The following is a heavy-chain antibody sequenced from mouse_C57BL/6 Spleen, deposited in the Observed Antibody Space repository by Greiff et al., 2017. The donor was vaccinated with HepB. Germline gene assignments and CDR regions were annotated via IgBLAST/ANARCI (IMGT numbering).Heavy chain of an antibody. D-gene: IGHD1-3*01. Sequence: VQLQESGPELVKPGASVKISCKASGYAFSSSWMNWVKQRPGKGLEWIGRIYPGDGDTNYNGKFKGKATLTADKSSSTAYMQLSSLTSKDSAVYFCARGAHDWFAYWGQGTLVTVSA. J-gene: IGHJ3*01. CDR2: IYPGDGDT. CDR1: GYAFSSSW. CDR3: ARGAHDWFAY. V-gene: IGHV1-82*01.